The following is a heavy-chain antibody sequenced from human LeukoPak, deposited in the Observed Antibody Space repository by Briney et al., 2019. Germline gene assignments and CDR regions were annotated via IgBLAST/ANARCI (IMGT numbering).Heavy chain of an antibody. J-gene: IGHJ6*02. D-gene: IGHD6-13*01. Sequence: GASVKVSCKVSGYTLTELSMHWVRQAPGKGLEWMGGFDPEDGKTIYAQNFQGRVTMTEDTSTDTAYMELNSLRYEDTAVYYCATVDERYLTQQVDYNGMDVWGQGTTVTVSS. CDR3: ATVDERYLTQQVDYNGMDV. V-gene: IGHV1-24*01. CDR2: FDPEDGKT. CDR1: GYTLTELS.